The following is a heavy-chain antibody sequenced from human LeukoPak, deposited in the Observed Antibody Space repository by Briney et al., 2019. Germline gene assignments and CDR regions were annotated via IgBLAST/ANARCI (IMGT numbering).Heavy chain of an antibody. V-gene: IGHV1-69*13. D-gene: IGHD3-3*01. CDR1: GGTFSSYA. CDR3: TTRTPLQGDFWSGYLVGYYYYMDV. CDR2: IIPIFGTA. Sequence: SVKVSCKASGGTFSSYAISWVRQAPGQGLEWMGGIIPIFGTANYAQKFQGRVTITADESTSTAYMELSSLRSEDTAVYYCTTRTPLQGDFWSGYLVGYYYYMDVWGKGTTVTVSS. J-gene: IGHJ6*03.